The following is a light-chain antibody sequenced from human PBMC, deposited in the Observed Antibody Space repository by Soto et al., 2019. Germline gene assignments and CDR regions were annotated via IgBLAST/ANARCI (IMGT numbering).Light chain of an antibody. Sequence: EIVMTQSPSTLSSSPGERATLTCRASQSVSSCLAWYQQKPGQAPRLLIYKASNIETGIPARFSGSGSGTEFTLTISSLEPEDFAAYYCQQCTNWSRTFGQGTKVEIK. CDR3: QQCTNWSRT. CDR1: QSVSSC. V-gene: IGKV3-11*01. J-gene: IGKJ1*01. CDR2: KAS.